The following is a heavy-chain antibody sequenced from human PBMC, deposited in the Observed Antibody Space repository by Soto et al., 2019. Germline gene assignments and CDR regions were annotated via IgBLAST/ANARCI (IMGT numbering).Heavy chain of an antibody. CDR3: SKGHSSGYSRYFDY. J-gene: IGHJ4*02. V-gene: IGHV3-23*01. CDR2: ISGSGGST. D-gene: IGHD3-22*01. Sequence: GGSLRLSCAASGFTFSSYAMSWVRQAPGKGLEWVSAISGSGGSTYYADSVKGRFTISRDNSKNTLYLQMNSLRAEDTAVYYCSKGHSSGYSRYFDYWGQGTLVTISS. CDR1: GFTFSSYA.